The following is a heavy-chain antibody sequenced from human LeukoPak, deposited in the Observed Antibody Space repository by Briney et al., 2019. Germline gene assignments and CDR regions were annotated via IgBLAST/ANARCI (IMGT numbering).Heavy chain of an antibody. CDR2: ISSSSSYI. J-gene: IGHJ6*02. CDR1: GFTFSSYS. Sequence: GGSLRLSCAASGFTFSSYSMNWVRQAPGKGLEWVSSISSSSSYIYYADSVKGRFTISRDNAKNSLYLQMNSLRAEDTAVYYCATGAKATDLGMDAWGQGTTVTVSS. CDR3: ATGAKATDLGMDA. D-gene: IGHD5-24*01. V-gene: IGHV3-21*01.